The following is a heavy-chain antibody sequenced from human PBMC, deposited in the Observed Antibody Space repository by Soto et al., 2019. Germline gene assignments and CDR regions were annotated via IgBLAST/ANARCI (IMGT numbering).Heavy chain of an antibody. CDR1: GFIFEDFG. Sequence: XGSLVLSCAASGFIFEDFGMSGVRQAPGKGLEWVSAISGSGFRTYYADSVKGRFTVSRDNSKSTVSLELNNLSAEDTAVCHCARKQRVELGPLASVACFDHWGQGSVVTVSS. J-gene: IGHJ5*02. V-gene: IGHV3-23*01. CDR2: ISGSGFRT. D-gene: IGHD2-21*01. CDR3: ARKQRVELGPLASVACFDH.